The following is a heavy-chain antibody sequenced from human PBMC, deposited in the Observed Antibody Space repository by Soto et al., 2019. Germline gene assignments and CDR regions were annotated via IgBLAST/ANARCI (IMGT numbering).Heavy chain of an antibody. CDR1: GDTFSFYT. V-gene: IGHV1-69*02. CDR2: INPILSMS. J-gene: IGHJ4*01. Sequence: SVNVSCKASGDTFSFYTLNWVRQAPGLGLEWVGRINPILSMSNYAQKFQGRVTMTADKSTNTAYMELRSLRSEDTAMYFCATSYGSGYRAFDSWG. D-gene: IGHD3-10*01. CDR3: ATSYGSGYRAFDS.